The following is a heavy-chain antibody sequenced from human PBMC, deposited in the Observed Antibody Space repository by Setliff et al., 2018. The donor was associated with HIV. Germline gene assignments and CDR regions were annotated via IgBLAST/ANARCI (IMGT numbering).Heavy chain of an antibody. J-gene: IGHJ5*02. CDR3: FTAASGFIRAS. V-gene: IGHV3-15*01. D-gene: IGHD2-15*01. CDR2: IKSKTDGGTT. Sequence: GGSLGLSCAASGFTFNNAWMYWVRQAPGKGLEWVGRIKSKTDGGTTDYSAPVNGRFSLSRDDSKNTLYLQMNSLKTEDTAVYYCFTAASGFIRASWGRGALVTVSS. CDR1: GFTFNNAW.